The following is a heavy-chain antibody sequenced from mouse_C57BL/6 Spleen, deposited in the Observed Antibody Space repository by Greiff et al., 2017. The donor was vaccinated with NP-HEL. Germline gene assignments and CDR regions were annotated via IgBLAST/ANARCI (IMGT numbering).Heavy chain of an antibody. D-gene: IGHD1-1*01. J-gene: IGHJ1*03. V-gene: IGHV1-80*01. CDR3: ARRGITTGYFDV. CDR2: IYPGDGDT. Sequence: VQLQQSGASVKISCKASGYAFSSYWMNWVKQRPGKGLEWIGQIYPGDGDTNYNGKFKGKATLTADKSSSTAYMQLSSLTSEDSAVYFCARRGITTGYFDVWGTGTTVTVSS. CDR1: GYAFSSYW.